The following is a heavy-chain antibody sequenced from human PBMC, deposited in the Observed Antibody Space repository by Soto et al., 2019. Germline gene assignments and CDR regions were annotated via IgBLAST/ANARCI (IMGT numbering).Heavy chain of an antibody. J-gene: IGHJ6*02. CDR3: ARGGERITIFGVVIRPYYGMDV. D-gene: IGHD3-3*01. CDR1: GGSFSGYY. Sequence: PSETLSLTCAVYGGSFSGYYWSWIRQPPGKGLEWIGEINHSGSTNYNPSLKSRVTISVDTSKNQFSLKLSSVTAADTAVYYCARGGERITIFGVVIRPYYGMDVWGQGTTVTVSS. V-gene: IGHV4-34*01. CDR2: INHSGST.